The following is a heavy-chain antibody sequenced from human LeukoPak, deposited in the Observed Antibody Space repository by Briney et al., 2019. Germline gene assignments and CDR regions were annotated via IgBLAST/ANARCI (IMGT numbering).Heavy chain of an antibody. CDR2: INHRGST. CDR3: AKSLYGSGSYYNWFDP. D-gene: IGHD3-10*01. CDR1: GGSFSGYH. Sequence: SETLSLTCVVYGGSFSGYHRSWIRQSPGKGLEWIGEINHRGSTNYNPSLKRRVTMSLDTSKNQFSLKLSSVTAADTAVYYCAKSLYGSGSYYNWFDPWGQGTLVTVSS. V-gene: IGHV4-34*01. J-gene: IGHJ5*02.